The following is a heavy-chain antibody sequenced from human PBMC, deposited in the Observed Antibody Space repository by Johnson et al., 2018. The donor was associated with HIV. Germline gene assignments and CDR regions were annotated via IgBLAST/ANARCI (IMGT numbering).Heavy chain of an antibody. J-gene: IGHJ3*02. CDR1: GFTFSDYY. Sequence: QVQLVESGGGLVQPGGSLRLSCAASGFTFSDYYMSWIRQAPGKGLEWVSYITGSGTVVYYADSVKGRFTISRDNAKNSLYLQMNSLRAEDTAVYYCVREEGNDILTRGDAFDIWGQGTLVTVSS. D-gene: IGHD3-9*01. V-gene: IGHV3-11*04. CDR3: VREEGNDILTRGDAFDI. CDR2: ITGSGTVV.